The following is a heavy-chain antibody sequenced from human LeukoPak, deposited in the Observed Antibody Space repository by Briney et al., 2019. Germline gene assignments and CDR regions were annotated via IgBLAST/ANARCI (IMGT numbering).Heavy chain of an antibody. Sequence: GGSLRLSCAASGFTVSSNYMSWVRQAPGKGLEWVANIKQDGSEKYYVDSVKGRFTISRDNAKNSLYLQMNSLRAEDTAVYYCARDDRAYYYDSSGYYSYYFDYWGQGTLVTVSS. J-gene: IGHJ4*02. CDR3: ARDDRAYYYDSSGYYSYYFDY. D-gene: IGHD3-22*01. V-gene: IGHV3-7*01. CDR2: IKQDGSEK. CDR1: GFTVSSNY.